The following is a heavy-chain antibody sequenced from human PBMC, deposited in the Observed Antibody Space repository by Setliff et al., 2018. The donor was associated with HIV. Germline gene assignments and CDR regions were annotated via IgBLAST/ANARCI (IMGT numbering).Heavy chain of an antibody. CDR3: ARDRDFGGNRDAFDF. CDR2: VHYAGSA. CDR1: GDSMDNDY. Sequence: PSETLSLTCSVSGDSMDNDYWSWVRQPPGKGLEWIGFVHYAGSATYNPSLKSRVTISRGRSKKQFSLKVTSVTAADTAVYYCARDRDFGGNRDAFDFWGPGTLVTVSS. V-gene: IGHV4-59*01. D-gene: IGHD3-10*01. J-gene: IGHJ3*01.